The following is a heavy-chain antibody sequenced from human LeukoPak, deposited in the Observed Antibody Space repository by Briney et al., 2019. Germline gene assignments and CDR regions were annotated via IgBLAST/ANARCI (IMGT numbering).Heavy chain of an antibody. CDR3: ARLYDGSAYHADHFDY. CDR2: IGTAGEI. D-gene: IGHD3-22*01. J-gene: IGHJ4*02. V-gene: IGHV3-13*01. Sequence: GGSLRLSCAASGFTFRSYDMHWVRQATGKGLEWVSGIGTAGEIYYPGSVKGRFTISRENAKNSLYLQMNSLRAGDTAVYYCARLYDGSAYHADHFDYWGQGTLVIVSS. CDR1: GFTFRSYD.